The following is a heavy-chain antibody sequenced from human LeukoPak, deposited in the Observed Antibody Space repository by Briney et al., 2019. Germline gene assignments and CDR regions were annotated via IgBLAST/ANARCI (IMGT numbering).Heavy chain of an antibody. J-gene: IGHJ4*01. D-gene: IGHD2-2*01. Sequence: GGSLRLSCAASGNYWMHWVRQAPGKGLLWVSHINSDGSWTTYADSVKGRFTISRDNAKNTVYLQMNNLRAEDTAVYYCVSFYETYWGRGTLVTVSS. CDR1: GNYW. CDR2: INSDGSWT. V-gene: IGHV3-74*01. CDR3: VSFYETY.